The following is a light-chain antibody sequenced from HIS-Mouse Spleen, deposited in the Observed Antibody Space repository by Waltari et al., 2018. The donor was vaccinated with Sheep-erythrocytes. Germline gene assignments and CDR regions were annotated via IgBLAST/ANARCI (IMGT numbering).Light chain of an antibody. Sequence: DIQMTQSPSTLSASVGDRVTITCRASQSISSWLAWYQQKPGKAPKLLSYKASSLESGVPARCSGSGSGTEFPLTISSLQPDDFATYYCQQYNSYSPLTFGGGTKVEIK. CDR2: KAS. V-gene: IGKV1-5*03. CDR1: QSISSW. J-gene: IGKJ4*01. CDR3: QQYNSYSPLT.